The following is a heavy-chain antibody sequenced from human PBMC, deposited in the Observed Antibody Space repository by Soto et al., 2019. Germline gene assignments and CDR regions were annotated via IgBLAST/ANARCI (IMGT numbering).Heavy chain of an antibody. D-gene: IGHD6-13*01. CDR3: ARDRVLQQLTYYYYGMDV. Sequence: VGSLRLSCAASGFTVSSNYMSWVRQAPGKGLEWVSVIYSGGSTYYADSVKGRFTISRDNSKNTLYLQMNSLRAEDTAVYYCARDRVLQQLTYYYYGMDVWGQGTTVTAP. V-gene: IGHV3-53*01. CDR1: GFTVSSNY. CDR2: IYSGGST. J-gene: IGHJ6*02.